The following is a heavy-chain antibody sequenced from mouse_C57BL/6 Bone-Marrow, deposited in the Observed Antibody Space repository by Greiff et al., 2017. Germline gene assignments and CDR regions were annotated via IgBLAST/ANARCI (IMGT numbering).Heavy chain of an antibody. CDR2: INPNNGGT. V-gene: IGHV1-18*01. CDR1: GYTFTDYN. CDR3: ARSTTVPQAWFAY. J-gene: IGHJ3*01. D-gene: IGHD1-1*01. Sequence: VQLKESGPELVKPGASVKIPCKASGYTFTDYNMDWVKQSHGKSLEWIGDINPNNGGTIYNQKFKGKATLTVDKSSSTAYMELRSLTSEDTAVYYCARSTTVPQAWFAYWGQGTLVTVSA.